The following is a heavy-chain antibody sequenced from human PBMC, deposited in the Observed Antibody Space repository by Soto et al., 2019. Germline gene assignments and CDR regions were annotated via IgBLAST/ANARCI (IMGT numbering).Heavy chain of an antibody. D-gene: IGHD6-13*01. CDR1: NGSISSGAYY. V-gene: IGHV4-31*03. CDR3: ASVSATGTRWFGP. Sequence: QVQLQESGPGLVKPSQTLSLTCTVSNGSISSGAYYWGWIRQHPGKGLEWIGYISYRGTAHYTPSLKRRVSLSVDPSKNQFSLKLSSVTAADTAVYYCASVSATGTRWFGPWGQGTLVTVSS. J-gene: IGHJ5*02. CDR2: ISYRGTA.